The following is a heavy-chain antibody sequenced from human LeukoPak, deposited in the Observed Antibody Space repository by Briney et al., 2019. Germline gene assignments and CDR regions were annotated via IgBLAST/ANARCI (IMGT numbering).Heavy chain of an antibody. J-gene: IGHJ4*02. Sequence: ASVKVSCKVSGYTFTDYYMHWVQQAPGKGLEWMGLVDPGDGETIYAEKFQGRVTITADTSTDTAYMELSSLRSEDTAVYYCATVTRYYYDSSGYYYWGQGTLVTVSS. CDR3: ATVTRYYYDSSGYYY. CDR1: GYTFTDYY. D-gene: IGHD3-22*01. CDR2: VDPGDGET. V-gene: IGHV1-69-2*01.